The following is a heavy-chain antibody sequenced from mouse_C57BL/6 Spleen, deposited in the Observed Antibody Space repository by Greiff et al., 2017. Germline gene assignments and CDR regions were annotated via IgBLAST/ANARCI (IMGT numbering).Heavy chain of an antibody. Sequence: EVHLVESGPGLVKPSQSLSLTCSVTGYSITSGYYWNWIRQFPGNKLEWMGYISYDGSNNYNPSLKNRISITRDTSKNQFFLKLNSVTTEDTATYYCASDYYGSRVYWGQGTTLTVSS. CDR1: GYSITSGYY. V-gene: IGHV3-6*01. J-gene: IGHJ2*01. D-gene: IGHD1-1*01. CDR3: ASDYYGSRVY. CDR2: ISYDGSN.